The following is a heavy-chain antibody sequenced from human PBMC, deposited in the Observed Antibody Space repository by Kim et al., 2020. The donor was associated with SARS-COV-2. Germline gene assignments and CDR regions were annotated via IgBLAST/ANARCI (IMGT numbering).Heavy chain of an antibody. Sequence: ASVKVSCRASGHTFTTLGFSWVRQAPGQRLEWMGWISAYNAKTNFAQNFQGRLTLTTDKSTSTAYMDLRGLTYDDTAVYYCATVADGRNWNFFDSWGRGTLVTVSS. CDR2: ISAYNAKT. D-gene: IGHD1-1*01. V-gene: IGHV1-18*01. CDR3: ATVADGRNWNFFDS. CDR1: GHTFTTLG. J-gene: IGHJ4*02.